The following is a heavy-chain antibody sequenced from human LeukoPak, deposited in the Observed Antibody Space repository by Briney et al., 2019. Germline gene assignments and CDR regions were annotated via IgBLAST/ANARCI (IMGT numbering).Heavy chain of an antibody. D-gene: IGHD3-22*01. J-gene: IGHJ4*02. CDR3: AKVGDSSGYYYGALDY. CDR1: GFTFSTYA. Sequence: PGGSLRLSCAASGFTFSTYAMSWVRQAPGKGLEWVSGISGSGDSTYYADSVKGRFTISRDNSKNTLYLQMNSLRAEDTAVYYCAKVGDSSGYYYGALDYWGQGTLVTVSS. CDR2: ISGSGDST. V-gene: IGHV3-23*01.